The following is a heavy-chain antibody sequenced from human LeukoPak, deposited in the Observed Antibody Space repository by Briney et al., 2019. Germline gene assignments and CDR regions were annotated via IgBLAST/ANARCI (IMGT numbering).Heavy chain of an antibody. CDR3: ARVSGQWLTYYYYYMDV. CDR1: GFTFDEYG. J-gene: IGHJ6*03. CDR2: INWNGGST. D-gene: IGHD6-19*01. V-gene: IGHV3-20*04. Sequence: GGSLRLSCAASGFTFDEYGMSWVRQAPGKGLEWVSGINWNGGSTGYADSVKGRFTISRDNAKNSLYLQMNSLRAEDTALYYCARVSGQWLTYYYYYMDVWGKGTTVTVSS.